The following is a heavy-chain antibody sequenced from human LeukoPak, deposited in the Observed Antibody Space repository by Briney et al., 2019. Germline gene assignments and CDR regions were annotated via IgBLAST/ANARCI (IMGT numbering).Heavy chain of an antibody. J-gene: IGHJ4*02. D-gene: IGHD3-10*01. CDR1: GGSISSSSYY. CDR3: ARIMVDGSWAMDY. CDR2: IYYSGST. Sequence: PSETLSLTCTVSGGSISSSSYYWGWIRQPPGKGLEWIGSIYYSGSTYYNPSLKSRVTISVDTSKNQISLKLSSVTAADTAVYYCARIMVDGSWAMDYWGQGTLVTVSS. V-gene: IGHV4-39*01.